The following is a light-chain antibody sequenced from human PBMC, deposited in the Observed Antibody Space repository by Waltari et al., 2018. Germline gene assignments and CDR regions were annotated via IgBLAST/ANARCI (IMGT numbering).Light chain of an antibody. Sequence: DIVLTQSPGTLSLSPGDRATLPCRASQSVGRTLAWYQQRPGQASRLLIYDAASRATGIPDGFSGSGSGTDFSLTISRLEPEDFAVYYCQKYGTRPATFGQGTKVEVK. CDR3: QKYGTRPAT. CDR1: QSVGRT. CDR2: DAA. J-gene: IGKJ1*01. V-gene: IGKV3-20*01.